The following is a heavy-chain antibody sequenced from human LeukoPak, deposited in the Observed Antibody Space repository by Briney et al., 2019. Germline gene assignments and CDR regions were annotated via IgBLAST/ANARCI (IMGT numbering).Heavy chain of an antibody. CDR3: ARLGPMYSGGSCYYRY. Sequence: SGGSLRLSCAASGFTFSSYWMSWVRQAPGKGLEWVGNIKQDGSEKYYVDSVKGRFTISRDNAKNSLYLQMNSLRAENTAVYYCARLGPMYSGGSCYYRYWGQGTLVTVSS. D-gene: IGHD2-15*01. CDR1: GFTFSSYW. J-gene: IGHJ4*02. V-gene: IGHV3-7*01. CDR2: IKQDGSEK.